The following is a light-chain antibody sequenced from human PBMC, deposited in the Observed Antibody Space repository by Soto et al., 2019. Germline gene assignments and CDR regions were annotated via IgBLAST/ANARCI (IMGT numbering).Light chain of an antibody. CDR3: QQRSNWPLLT. J-gene: IGKJ4*01. V-gene: IGKV3-11*01. Sequence: EIVLTQSPATLSLSPGERATLSCRASQSVSNSLAWYQQKPGQAPRLLIYDASNRATGIPARFSASGSGTDFTLTITSLEPEDFAVYYCQQRSNWPLLTFGGGTKVEI. CDR2: DAS. CDR1: QSVSNS.